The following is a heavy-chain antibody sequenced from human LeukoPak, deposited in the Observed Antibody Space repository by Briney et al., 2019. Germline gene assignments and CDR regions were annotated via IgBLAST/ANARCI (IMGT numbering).Heavy chain of an antibody. Sequence: SETLSLTCTVSGGSISSGTYYWSWIRQPAGKGLEWIGRFYTSGSTNYNPSLKSRVTISVDTSKNQFSLKLSSVTAADTAVYYCARHRGAATLYFDYWGQGTLVTVSS. V-gene: IGHV4-61*02. CDR2: FYTSGST. CDR1: GGSISSGTYY. D-gene: IGHD3-10*01. CDR3: ARHRGAATLYFDY. J-gene: IGHJ4*02.